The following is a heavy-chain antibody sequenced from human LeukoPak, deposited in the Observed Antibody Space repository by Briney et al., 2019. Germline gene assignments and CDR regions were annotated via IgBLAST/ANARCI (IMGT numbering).Heavy chain of an antibody. D-gene: IGHD5-12*01. Sequence: HPGGSLRLSCAASGFTVSSNYMSWVRQAPGKGLEWVSVIYSGGSTYYADSVKGRFTISRDNSKNTLYLQMNSLRAEDTAVYYCARGPKKGGHYSGYDFNFWGQGTLVTVSS. CDR1: GFTVSSNY. CDR2: IYSGGST. CDR3: ARGPKKGGHYSGYDFNF. J-gene: IGHJ4*02. V-gene: IGHV3-66*01.